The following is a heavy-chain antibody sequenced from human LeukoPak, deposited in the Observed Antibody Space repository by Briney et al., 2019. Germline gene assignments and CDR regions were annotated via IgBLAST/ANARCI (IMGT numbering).Heavy chain of an antibody. CDR3: VRERYCSGTSCFELGY. V-gene: IGHV3-23*01. Sequence: GGSLRLSCAASGFTFRSYAMSWVRQAPGKGLEWVSGISGSGGSPYHADSVKGRFTISRDNSKNTLLLQMNSLRAEDTAVYYCVRERYCSGTSCFELGYWGQGTLVTVSS. CDR1: GFTFRSYA. CDR2: ISGSGGSP. D-gene: IGHD2-2*01. J-gene: IGHJ4*02.